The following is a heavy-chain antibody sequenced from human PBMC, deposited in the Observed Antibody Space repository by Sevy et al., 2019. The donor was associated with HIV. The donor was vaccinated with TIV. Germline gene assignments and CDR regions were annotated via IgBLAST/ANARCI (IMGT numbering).Heavy chain of an antibody. CDR3: ARNRLPWFGDFLNWFDP. J-gene: IGHJ5*02. D-gene: IGHD3-10*01. CDR2: YSGTGDIT. CDR1: GFTFSNFA. V-gene: IGHV3-23*01. Sequence: GGSLRLSCAASGFTFSNFAMSWVRQAPGKGLEWVSDYSGTGDITYYADSVKGRFTISRDNSKNTLYLQMNSLGVGDTAIYYGARNRLPWFGDFLNWFDPWGQGTLVTVSS.